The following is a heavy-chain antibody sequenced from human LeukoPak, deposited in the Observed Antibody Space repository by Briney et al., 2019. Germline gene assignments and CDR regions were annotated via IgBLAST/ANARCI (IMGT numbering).Heavy chain of an antibody. D-gene: IGHD2-21*02. J-gene: IGHJ3*02. CDR3: ATRGDFVAFHI. Sequence: SETLSLNCTVSGGSISSSPTSKYSWVWIRQSPGKGLQWSGSIYYSGSTSYNPSLKSRVPISVDTSKNQFSLRLTSVTAADTAVYYCATRGDFVAFHIWGQGTMVTVSS. V-gene: IGHV4-39*07. CDR2: IYYSGST. CDR1: GGSISSSPTSKYS.